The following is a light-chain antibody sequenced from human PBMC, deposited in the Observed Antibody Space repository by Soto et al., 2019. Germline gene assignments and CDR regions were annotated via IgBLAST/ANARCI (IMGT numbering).Light chain of an antibody. CDR2: EDK. J-gene: IGLJ2*01. CDR1: NGSIASAY. V-gene: IGLV6-57*01. CDR3: QSYYASAVV. Sequence: NFMLTQPHSVSESPGKTVTISCTRSNGSIASAYVQWYQQRPGSFPTSVIYEDKRRPSGVPDRFSGSIDRSSNSASLTISGLKTEDEADYCQSYYASAVVFGGGTKLTVL.